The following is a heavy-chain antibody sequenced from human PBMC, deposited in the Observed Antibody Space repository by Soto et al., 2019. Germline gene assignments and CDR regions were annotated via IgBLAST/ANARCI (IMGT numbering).Heavy chain of an antibody. J-gene: IGHJ6*02. D-gene: IGHD1-7*01. CDR3: ARGPHELRGGYYYYGMDV. Sequence: SETLSLTCAVYGGSFSGYYWSWIRQPPGKGLEWIGEINHSGSTNYNPSLKSRVTISVDTSKNQFSLKLSSVTAADTAVYYCARGPHELRGGYYYYGMDVWGQGTTVTVSS. CDR1: GGSFSGYY. CDR2: INHSGST. V-gene: IGHV4-34*01.